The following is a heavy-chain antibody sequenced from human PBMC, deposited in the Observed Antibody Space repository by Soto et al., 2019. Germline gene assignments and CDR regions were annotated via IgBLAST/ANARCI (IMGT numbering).Heavy chain of an antibody. CDR1: GFTFTSSA. J-gene: IGHJ4*02. D-gene: IGHD5-18*01. V-gene: IGHV1-58*01. Sequence: QMQLVQSGPEVKKPGTSVKVSCKASGFTFTSSAVQWVRQARGQRLEWIGWIVVGSGNTNYAQKFQERVTITRDMSTSTAYMELSSLRSEDTDVYYCAADPIVDTAIFWGQGTLVTVSS. CDR2: IVVGSGNT. CDR3: AADPIVDTAIF.